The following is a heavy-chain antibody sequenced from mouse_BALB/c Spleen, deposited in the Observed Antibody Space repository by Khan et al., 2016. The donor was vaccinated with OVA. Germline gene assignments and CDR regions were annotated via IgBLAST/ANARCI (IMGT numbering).Heavy chain of an antibody. Sequence: EVQLQESGTVLARPGASVKMSCKASGYTFTSYWMHWVKQRPGQGLEWIGAIYPGNSDTNYNQKFKGKAKLTAVTSTSTAYLELNSLTKEDSAVYYCTRNGFGNYESWDYWGQGTTLTVSS. D-gene: IGHD2-1*01. CDR3: TRNGFGNYESWDY. J-gene: IGHJ2*01. V-gene: IGHV1-5*01. CDR2: IYPGNSDT. CDR1: GYTFTSYW.